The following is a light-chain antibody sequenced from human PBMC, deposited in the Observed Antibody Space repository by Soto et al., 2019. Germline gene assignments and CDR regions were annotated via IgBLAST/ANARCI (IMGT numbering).Light chain of an antibody. J-gene: IGKJ5*01. Sequence: EIVLTQSPGTLSLSPGERATLSCRASQSVSSSYLAWYQQKPGQAPRLLIHGASSRATGIPDRFSGSGSGTDFTLTISRLEPEDCAVYDCQQYGSSPPITFGQGTRLEIK. V-gene: IGKV3-20*01. CDR3: QQYGSSPPIT. CDR1: QSVSSSY. CDR2: GAS.